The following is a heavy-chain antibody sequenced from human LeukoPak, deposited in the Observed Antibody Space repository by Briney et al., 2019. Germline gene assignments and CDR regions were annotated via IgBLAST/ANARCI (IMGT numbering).Heavy chain of an antibody. D-gene: IGHD2-2*01. V-gene: IGHV1-2*02. CDR3: ARVGTSRFTGNFDY. Sequence: ASVTVSCKASGYTFTGYYMHWVRQAPGQGLEWMGWINPNSGGTNYAQKFQGRVTMTRDTSISTAYMEVRSLRSDDTAVYYCARVGTSRFTGNFDYWGQGTLVTVSS. CDR2: INPNSGGT. J-gene: IGHJ4*02. CDR1: GYTFTGYY.